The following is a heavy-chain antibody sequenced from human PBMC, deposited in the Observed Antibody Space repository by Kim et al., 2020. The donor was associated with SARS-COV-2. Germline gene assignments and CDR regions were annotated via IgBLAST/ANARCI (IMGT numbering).Heavy chain of an antibody. D-gene: IGHD2-2*01. CDR2: ISYDGSNK. Sequence: GGSLRLSCAASGFTFSSYAMHWVRQAPGKGLEWVAVISYDGSNKYYADSVKGRFTISRDNSKNTLYLQMNSLRAEDTAVYYCARARLYCSSTSCYGPEVWDSFDYWAREPWSPSPQ. CDR1: GFTFSSYA. V-gene: IGHV3-30*04. CDR3: ARARLYCSSTSCYGPEVWDSFDY. J-gene: IGHJ4*02.